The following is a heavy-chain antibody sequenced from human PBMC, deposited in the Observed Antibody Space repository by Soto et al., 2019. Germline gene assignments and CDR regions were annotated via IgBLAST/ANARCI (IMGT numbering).Heavy chain of an antibody. J-gene: IGHJ4*02. CDR1: GFTFSSYA. V-gene: IGHV3-30-3*01. CDR3: ARGVRFLAWLLSGASDY. Sequence: QVQLVESGGGVVQPGRSLRLSCAASGFTFSSYAMHWVRQAPGKGLEWVAVISYDGSNKYYADSVKGRFTISRDNSKNTLYLQMNSLRAEDTAVYYCARGVRFLAWLLSGASDYWGQGTLVTVSS. CDR2: ISYDGSNK. D-gene: IGHD3-3*01.